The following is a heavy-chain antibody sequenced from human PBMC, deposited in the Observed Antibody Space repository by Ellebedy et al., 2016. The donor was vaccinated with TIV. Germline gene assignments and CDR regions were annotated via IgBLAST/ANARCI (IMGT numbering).Heavy chain of an antibody. CDR3: ARVYDILTGSRGGYYGMDV. Sequence: ASVKVSCKASGYTFTSYAMHWVRQAPGQRLEWMGWINAGNGNTKYSQKFQGRVTITRDTSASTAYMELSSLRSEDTAVYYCARVYDILTGSRGGYYGMDVWGQGTTVTVSS. V-gene: IGHV1-3*01. D-gene: IGHD3-9*01. J-gene: IGHJ6*02. CDR2: INAGNGNT. CDR1: GYTFTSYA.